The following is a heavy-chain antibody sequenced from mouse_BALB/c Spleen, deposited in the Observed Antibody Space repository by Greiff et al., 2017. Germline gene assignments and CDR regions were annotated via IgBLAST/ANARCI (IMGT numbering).Heavy chain of an antibody. J-gene: IGHJ4*01. V-gene: IGHV3-2*02. CDR2: ISYSGST. CDR1: GYSITSDYA. CDR3: AIYYDSPHAMDY. Sequence: DVQLQESGPGLVKPSQSLSLTCTVTGYSITSDYAWNWIRQFPGNKLEWMGYISYSGSTSYNPSLKSRISITRDTSKNQFFLQLNSVTTEDTATYYCAIYYDSPHAMDYWGQGTSVTVSS. D-gene: IGHD2-4*01.